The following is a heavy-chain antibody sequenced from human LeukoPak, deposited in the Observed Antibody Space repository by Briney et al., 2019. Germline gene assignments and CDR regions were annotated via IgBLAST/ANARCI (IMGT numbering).Heavy chain of an antibody. J-gene: IGHJ3*01. V-gene: IGHV3-66*04. CDR2: MYSGGTT. CDR3: ARHNQNAFVL. Sequence: GGSLRLSCAASGLTVRNSYMSWVRQTPIKGLEWVSIMYSGGTTNYADSAKGRFTISRDNSANTLYLQMNSLRAEDTAMYFCARHNQNAFVLWGQGTMVTVSS. CDR1: GLTVRNSY.